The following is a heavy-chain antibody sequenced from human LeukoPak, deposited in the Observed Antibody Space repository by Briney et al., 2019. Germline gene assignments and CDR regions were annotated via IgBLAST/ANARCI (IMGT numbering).Heavy chain of an antibody. D-gene: IGHD5-18*01. CDR1: GGSISSSSYY. V-gene: IGHV4-39*07. J-gene: IGHJ4*01. Sequence: ASETLSLTCTVSGGSISSSSYYWGWIRQPPGKGLEWIGSIYYSGSTYYNPSLKSRVTISVDTSKNQFSLKLSSETAADTAVYYCARSRGGYSQIDYWGQGTLVTVST. CDR2: IYYSGST. CDR3: ARSRGGYSQIDY.